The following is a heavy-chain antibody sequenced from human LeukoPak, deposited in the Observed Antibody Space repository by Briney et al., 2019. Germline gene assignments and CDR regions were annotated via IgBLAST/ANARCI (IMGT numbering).Heavy chain of an antibody. CDR1: GFTFSSYA. CDR3: ARAELLHYFDY. Sequence: GGSLRLSRAASGFTFSSYAMHWVRQAPGKGLEWVAVISYDGSNKYYADSVKGRFTISRDNSKNTLYLQMNSLRAEDMAVYYCARAELLHYFDYWGQGTLVTVSS. D-gene: IGHD1-26*01. V-gene: IGHV3-30-3*01. J-gene: IGHJ4*02. CDR2: ISYDGSNK.